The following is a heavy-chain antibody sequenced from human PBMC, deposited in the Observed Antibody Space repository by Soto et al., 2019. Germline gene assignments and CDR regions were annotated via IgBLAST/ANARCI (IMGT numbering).Heavy chain of an antibody. J-gene: IGHJ4*02. CDR2: INPSISTI. V-gene: IGHV3-11*01. CDR3: VREAITAMVFDY. CDR1: GFTFSDYY. Sequence: QVQLVESGGGLVKPGGSLRLSCAASGFTFSDYYMSWIRQAPGKGLEWVSFINPSISTIYYADSVKGLFTISRDNAKNSLYLKMNSLRAGETAVYYCVREAITAMVFDYWGQGALVTVSS. D-gene: IGHD5-18*01.